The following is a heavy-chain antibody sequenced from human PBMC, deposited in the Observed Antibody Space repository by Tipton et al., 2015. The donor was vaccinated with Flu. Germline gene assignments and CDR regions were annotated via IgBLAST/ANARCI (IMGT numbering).Heavy chain of an antibody. D-gene: IGHD3-10*01. J-gene: IGHJ5*02. CDR1: GDSVSSNVAT. V-gene: IGHV6-1*01. CDR3: ARGSGSGPKDWFDP. Sequence: LVKPTQTLSLTCVISGDSVSSNVATWNWIRQSPSRGLEWLGKTYQRSMWHHIYAVSLRGRVTITPDTSKSQFSLQLNSVTPEDTAVYYCARGSGSGPKDWFDPWGQGTQVTVSA. CDR2: TYQRSMWHH.